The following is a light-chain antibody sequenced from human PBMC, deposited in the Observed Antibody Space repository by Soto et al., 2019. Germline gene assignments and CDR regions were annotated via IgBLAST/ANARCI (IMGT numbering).Light chain of an antibody. CDR1: QSISSY. V-gene: IGKV1-39*01. CDR2: AAS. J-gene: IGKJ4*01. CDR3: QQSYSTLPLT. Sequence: DIQMTQSPSSLSASVGDRVTTTCRASQSISSYLNWYQQKPGKAPKLLIYAASSLQSGVPSRFSGSGSGTDFTLTISSLQPEDFATYYCQQSYSTLPLTFGGGTKVDIK.